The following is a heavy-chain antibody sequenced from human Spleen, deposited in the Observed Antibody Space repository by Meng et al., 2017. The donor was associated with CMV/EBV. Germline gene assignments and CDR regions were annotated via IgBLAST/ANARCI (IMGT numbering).Heavy chain of an antibody. Sequence: GGSLRLSCSASGFSVNNNYMSWVRQAPGKGLEWVSGISGNTGFIGYADSVKGRFTISRDNAKKTLSLQINTLRVEDTALYYCAKGGGERVTFDAMDVWGQGTTVTVSS. D-gene: IGHD2-21*02. V-gene: IGHV3-9*01. CDR1: GFSVNNNY. J-gene: IGHJ6*02. CDR3: AKGGGERVTFDAMDV. CDR2: ISGNTGFI.